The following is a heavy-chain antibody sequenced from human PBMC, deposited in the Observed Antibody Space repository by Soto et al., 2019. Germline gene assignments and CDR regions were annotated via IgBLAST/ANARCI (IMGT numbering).Heavy chain of an antibody. V-gene: IGHV1-2*04. CDR3: ARGDSTDCSNGVCSFFYNHDMDV. J-gene: IGHJ6*02. CDR2: INPKSGGT. D-gene: IGHD2-8*01. Sequence: ASVKVSCKASGYSFTDYHIHWVRQAPGQGLEWLGRINPKSGGTSTAQKFQGWVTMTTDTSISTASMELTRLASDDTAIYYCARGDSTDCSNGVCSFFYNHDMDVWGQGTTITVSS. CDR1: GYSFTDYH.